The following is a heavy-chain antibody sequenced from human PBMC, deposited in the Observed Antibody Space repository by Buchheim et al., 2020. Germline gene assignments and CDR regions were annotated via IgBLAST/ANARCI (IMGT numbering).Heavy chain of an antibody. CDR3: ARASGTNGYYYGMDV. CDR2: ISSSSSYI. V-gene: IGHV3-21*01. J-gene: IGHJ6*02. Sequence: EVQLVESGGGLVKPGGSLRLSCAASGFTFSSYSMNWVRQAPGKGLEWVSSISSSSSYIYYADSVKGRFTISRDNAKNSLYLQMNSLRAEDTAVYYRARASGTNGYYYGMDVWGQGTT. D-gene: IGHD3-10*01. CDR1: GFTFSSYS.